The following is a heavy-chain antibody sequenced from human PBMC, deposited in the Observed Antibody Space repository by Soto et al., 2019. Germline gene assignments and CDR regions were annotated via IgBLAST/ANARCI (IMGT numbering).Heavy chain of an antibody. Sequence: GGSLSLSSAASGFTFTSYTMNSVRQAPGKGLEWVSSISSSSSYIYYADSVKGRFTISRDNAKNSLYLQMNSLRAEDTAVYYCARDYYKYYDSSGYYRSPAYWGQGTLVIV. D-gene: IGHD3-22*01. CDR2: ISSSSSYI. V-gene: IGHV3-21*01. CDR1: GFTFTSYT. J-gene: IGHJ4*02. CDR3: ARDYYKYYDSSGYYRSPAY.